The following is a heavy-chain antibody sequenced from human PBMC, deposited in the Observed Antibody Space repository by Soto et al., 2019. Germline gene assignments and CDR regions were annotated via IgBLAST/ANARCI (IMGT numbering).Heavy chain of an antibody. V-gene: IGHV4-59*08. Sequence: SETLSLTCTVSGGSISSDDWSWIRQPPGKGLEWIGYIYYSGSTNYNPSLKSRVTISVDTSKNQFSLKLSSVTAADTAVYYCARQVDCSGGSCYGPYYYYYMDVWGKGTTVTVSS. J-gene: IGHJ6*03. D-gene: IGHD2-15*01. CDR1: GGSISSDD. CDR3: ARQVDCSGGSCYGPYYYYYMDV. CDR2: IYYSGST.